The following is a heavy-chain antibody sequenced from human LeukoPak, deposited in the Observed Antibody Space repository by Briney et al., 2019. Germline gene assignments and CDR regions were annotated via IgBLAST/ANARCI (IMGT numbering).Heavy chain of an antibody. J-gene: IGHJ4*02. CDR2: ISGSGGST. CDR3: AKGKGYYGSGSYSEFDY. Sequence: PGGTLRLSCAASGFTFSSYGMSWVRQAPGKGLEWVSAISGSGGSTYYADSVKGRFTISRDNSKNTLYLQMNSLRAEDTAVYYCAKGKGYYGSGSYSEFDYWGQGTLVTVSS. V-gene: IGHV3-23*01. D-gene: IGHD3-10*01. CDR1: GFTFSSYG.